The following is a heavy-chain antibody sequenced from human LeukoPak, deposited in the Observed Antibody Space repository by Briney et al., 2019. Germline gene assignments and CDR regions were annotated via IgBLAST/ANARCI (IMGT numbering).Heavy chain of an antibody. V-gene: IGHV3-23*01. CDR1: GFTCSSYA. D-gene: IGHD3-16*01. Sequence: GGYLRRYCAASGFTCSSYARSWVRQAQGQGLEWVSAISGSGGSTSYADSVKGRFTISRNNSKNTLYLQMNSLRAEDTAVYYCAKELVWGSYFYWGQGTLVTVSS. J-gene: IGHJ4*02. CDR3: AKELVWGSYFY. CDR2: ISGSGGST.